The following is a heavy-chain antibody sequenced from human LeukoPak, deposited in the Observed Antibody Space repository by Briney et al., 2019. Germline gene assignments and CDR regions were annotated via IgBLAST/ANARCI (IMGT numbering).Heavy chain of an antibody. CDR2: ISWNSGSI. Sequence: GGSLRLACAASGFTFDDYAMHWVRQAPGKGLEGVSGISWNSGSIGYADSVKGRFTISRDNAKNSLYLQMNSLRAEDTALYYCAKGSKGLYGARDYYGMDVWGQGTTVTVSS. D-gene: IGHD4-17*01. CDR1: GFTFDDYA. CDR3: AKGSKGLYGARDYYGMDV. J-gene: IGHJ6*02. V-gene: IGHV3-9*01.